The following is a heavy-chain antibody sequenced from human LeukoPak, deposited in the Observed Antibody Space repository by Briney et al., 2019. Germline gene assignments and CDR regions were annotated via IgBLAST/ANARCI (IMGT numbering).Heavy chain of an antibody. D-gene: IGHD5-12*01. CDR3: ARESTFRLLRNVSDI. J-gene: IGHJ3*02. Sequence: ASVKVSCKASGYTFTSYYMHWVRQAPGQGLEWMGMINPSDGSTSYAQKFQGRVTMTSDTSTSTVAMDLSSLRSDDTAVYYCARESTFRLLRNVSDIWGQGTMVTVSS. V-gene: IGHV1-46*01. CDR1: GYTFTSYY. CDR2: INPSDGST.